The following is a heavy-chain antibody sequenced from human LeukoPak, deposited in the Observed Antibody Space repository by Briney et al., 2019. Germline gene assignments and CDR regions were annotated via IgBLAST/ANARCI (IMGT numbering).Heavy chain of an antibody. CDR3: ARVVRSHTYYYDSSGYSAFDY. CDR2: IYHSGST. D-gene: IGHD3-22*01. CDR1: GGSISSGGYY. J-gene: IGHJ4*02. V-gene: IGHV4-30-2*01. Sequence: PSETLSLTCTVSGGSISSGGYYWSWIRQPPGKGLEWIGYIYHSGSTYYNPSLKSRVTISVDRSKNQFSLKLSSVTAADTAVYYCARVVRSHTYYYDSSGYSAFDYWGQGTLVTVSS.